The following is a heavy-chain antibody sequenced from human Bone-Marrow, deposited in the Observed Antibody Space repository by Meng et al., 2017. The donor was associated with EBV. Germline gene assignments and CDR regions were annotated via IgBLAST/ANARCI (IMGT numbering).Heavy chain of an antibody. CDR2: IYHSGST. V-gene: IGHV4-30-2*01. CDR3: ARGNTFPEYYFGY. D-gene: IGHD2/OR15-2a*01. J-gene: IGHJ4*02. Sequence: RQMQRSGSGLVQPSQTLSLTCAVSGGSISSGDYSWSWIRQPPGKGLEWIGNIYHSGSTFYNSSLNSRVTISVDRSKNQFSLKLTSVTAADTAVYYCARGNTFPEYYFGYWGQGTLVTVSS. CDR1: GGSISSGDYS.